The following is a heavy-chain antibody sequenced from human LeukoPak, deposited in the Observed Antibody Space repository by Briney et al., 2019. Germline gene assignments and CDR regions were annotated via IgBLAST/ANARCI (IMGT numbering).Heavy chain of an antibody. Sequence: PGGSLRLSCAASGFTFSSYGMHWVRQAPGKGLEWVAVISYDGSNKYYADSVKGRFTISRDNSKNTLYLQMNSLRAEDTAVYYCARARGTAMVTDWGQGTLVTVSS. J-gene: IGHJ4*02. CDR1: GFTFSSYG. D-gene: IGHD5-18*01. V-gene: IGHV3-30*19. CDR3: ARARGTAMVTD. CDR2: ISYDGSNK.